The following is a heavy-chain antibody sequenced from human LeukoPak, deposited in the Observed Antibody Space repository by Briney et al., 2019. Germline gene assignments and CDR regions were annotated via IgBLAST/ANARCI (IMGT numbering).Heavy chain of an antibody. V-gene: IGHV4-38-2*01. CDR1: GYSISSGYY. CDR3: ARLPPRRTRDIVVVPAAVVDY. Sequence: PSETLSLTXAVSGYSISSGYYWGWIRQPPGKGLEWIGSIYHSGSTYYNPSLKSRVTISVDTSKNQFSLKLSSVTAADTAVYYCARLPPRRTRDIVVVPAAVVDYWGQGTLVTVSS. J-gene: IGHJ4*02. CDR2: IYHSGST. D-gene: IGHD2-2*01.